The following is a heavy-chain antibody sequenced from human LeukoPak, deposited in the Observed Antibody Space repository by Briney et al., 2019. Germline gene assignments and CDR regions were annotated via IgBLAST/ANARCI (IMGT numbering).Heavy chain of an antibody. CDR1: GDSVSSNSAA. CDR2: TYYRSKWYN. CDR3: AREVVAASPADYYYGMDV. Sequence: SQTLSLTCAISGDSVSSNSAAWNWIRQSPSRGLEWLGRTYYRSKWYNGYAVSVKSRITINPDTSKNQFSLQLNSVTPEDTAVYYCAREVVAASPADYYYGMDVWGQGTTVTVSS. J-gene: IGHJ6*02. V-gene: IGHV6-1*01. D-gene: IGHD2-15*01.